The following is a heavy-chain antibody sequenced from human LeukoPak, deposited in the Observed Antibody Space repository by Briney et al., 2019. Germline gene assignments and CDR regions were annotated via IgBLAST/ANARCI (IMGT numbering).Heavy chain of an antibody. Sequence: PGGSLRLSCSASGFTFSRYAMHWVRQAPVKGLEYVSGINDNGGRTHYGDSVKGRFSISRDNSKNTLHLQMSTLRAEDTALYYCVKDVSGSYAFDYWGQGILVTVAS. CDR3: VKDVSGSYAFDY. CDR2: INDNGGRT. CDR1: GFTFSRYA. D-gene: IGHD1-26*01. V-gene: IGHV3-64D*09. J-gene: IGHJ4*02.